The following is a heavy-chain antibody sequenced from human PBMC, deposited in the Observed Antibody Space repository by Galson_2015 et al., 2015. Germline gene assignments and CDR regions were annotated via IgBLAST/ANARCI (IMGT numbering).Heavy chain of an antibody. J-gene: IGHJ4*02. CDR2: IGQSATTT. CDR3: ARRYCAGGKCYYFDS. D-gene: IGHD2-8*02. CDR1: GFAFSSHA. V-gene: IGHV3-23*01. Sequence: SLRLSCAASGFAFSSHAMGWVRQAPGQGLEWVSVIGQSATTTYYADSVKGRFTISRDNSKSTLYLQMNSLRAEDTAVYYCARRYCAGGKCYYFDSWGQGTLVTVSS.